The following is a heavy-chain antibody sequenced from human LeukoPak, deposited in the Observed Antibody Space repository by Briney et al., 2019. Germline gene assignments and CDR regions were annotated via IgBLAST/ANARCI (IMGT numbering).Heavy chain of an antibody. CDR3: ARDWNRYAY. V-gene: IGHV4-39*07. Sequence: SETLSLTCTVSGASISSTSYYWGWIRQPPGKGLEWIGSTYYRGTTYYNPSLESRVTISVDTSKNQLSLKLSSVTAADTAVYYCARDWNRYAYWGQGTLVTVSS. CDR1: GASISSTSYY. J-gene: IGHJ4*02. D-gene: IGHD1-1*01. CDR2: TYYRGTT.